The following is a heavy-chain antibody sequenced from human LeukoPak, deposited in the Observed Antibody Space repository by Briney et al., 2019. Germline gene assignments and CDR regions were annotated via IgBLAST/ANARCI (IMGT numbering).Heavy chain of an antibody. J-gene: IGHJ3*01. V-gene: IGHV3-33*06. D-gene: IGHD2-2*01. CDR2: IYYDGREK. Sequence: QPGGSLRLSCAASGLTFSTSAMHWVRQAPGKGLQWVAVIYYDGREKYYADSVKGRFTISRDNSKNTLYLHMNSLRADDTAMYYCAKDISVVVVPGDVFDVWGQGTMVTVSS. CDR1: GLTFSTSA. CDR3: AKDISVVVVPGDVFDV.